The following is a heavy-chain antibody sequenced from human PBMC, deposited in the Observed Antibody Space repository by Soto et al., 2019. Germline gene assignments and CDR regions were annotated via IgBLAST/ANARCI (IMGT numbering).Heavy chain of an antibody. Sequence: ASVKVSCKASGGTFSSYTISWVRQAPGQGLEWMGRIIPILGIANYAQKFQGRVTITADKSTSTAYMELSSLRSEDTAVYYCARDALPYCSGGSCYTNWFDPWGQGTLVTVSS. CDR1: GGTFSSYT. J-gene: IGHJ5*02. D-gene: IGHD2-15*01. V-gene: IGHV1-69*04. CDR3: ARDALPYCSGGSCYTNWFDP. CDR2: IIPILGIA.